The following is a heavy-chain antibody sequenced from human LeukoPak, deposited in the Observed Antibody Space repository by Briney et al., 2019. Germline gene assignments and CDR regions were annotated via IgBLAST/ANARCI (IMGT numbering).Heavy chain of an antibody. CDR3: ARMQIGAVINYMDV. CDR2: ISSSSSYI. D-gene: IGHD3-3*01. Sequence: GGSLRLSCVASGYTFSDHYMDWVRQAPGKGLEWVSSISSSSSYIYHADPVKGRFTIFRDNAKNSLYLQMDSLRAEDTAVYYCARMQIGAVINYMDVWGKGTTVTVSS. V-gene: IGHV3-21*01. J-gene: IGHJ6*03. CDR1: GYTFSDHY.